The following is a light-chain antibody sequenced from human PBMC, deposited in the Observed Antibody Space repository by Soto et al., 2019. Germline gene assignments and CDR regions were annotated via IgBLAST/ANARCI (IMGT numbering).Light chain of an antibody. CDR3: QTWGTDVV. V-gene: IGLV4-69*01. CDR1: SGHSSYA. CDR2: LNSDGSH. J-gene: IGLJ2*01. Sequence: PVLTQSPSASASLGASVKLTCTLSSGHSSYAIAWHQQQPEKGPRYLMKLNSDGSHSKGDGIPDRFSGSSSGAERYLTISSLQSEDEADYYCQTWGTDVVFGGGTKLTVL.